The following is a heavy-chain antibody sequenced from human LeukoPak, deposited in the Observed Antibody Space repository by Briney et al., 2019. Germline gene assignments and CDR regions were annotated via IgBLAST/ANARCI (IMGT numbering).Heavy chain of an antibody. J-gene: IGHJ4*02. CDR3: ATNRGVTVTTPLDY. CDR2: ISGSGGST. CDR1: GFTFSSYA. D-gene: IGHD4-11*01. Sequence: GGSLRLSCAASGFTFSSYAMSWVRQAPGKGLEWVSAISGSGGSTYYADSVKGRFTISRDNSKNTLYLQINSLRAEDTAVYYCATNRGVTVTTPLDYWGQGTLVTVSS. V-gene: IGHV3-23*01.